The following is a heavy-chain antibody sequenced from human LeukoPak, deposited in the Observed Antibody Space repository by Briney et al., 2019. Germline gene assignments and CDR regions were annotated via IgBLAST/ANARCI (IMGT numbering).Heavy chain of an antibody. Sequence: GGSLRLSCAASGFTFSDYEMNWVRQAPGKGLEWVSYISSSASIIYYSDSVKGRFTISRDNAKNSLYLQMNSLRAEDTAVYYCARDTGYVVGYGMDVWGKGTTVTVSS. D-gene: IGHD5-12*01. CDR3: ARDTGYVVGYGMDV. CDR1: GFTFSDYE. J-gene: IGHJ6*03. CDR2: ISSSASII. V-gene: IGHV3-48*03.